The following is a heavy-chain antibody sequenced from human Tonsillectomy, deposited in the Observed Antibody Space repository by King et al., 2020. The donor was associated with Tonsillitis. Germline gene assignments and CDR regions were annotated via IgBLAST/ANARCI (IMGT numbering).Heavy chain of an antibody. J-gene: IGHJ5*02. D-gene: IGHD3-10*01. Sequence: VQLVESGGGLVQPGGSLRLSCAASGLTVSSNYMSWVRQAPGKGLEWVSVIYSGGTTYYADSVKGRVTISRHNSKNTLYLQMNSLRAEDTAVYYCAREVRVRGVDNWFDPWGQGILVTVSS. CDR3: AREVRVRGVDNWFDP. CDR1: GLTVSSNY. V-gene: IGHV3-53*04. CDR2: IYSGGTT.